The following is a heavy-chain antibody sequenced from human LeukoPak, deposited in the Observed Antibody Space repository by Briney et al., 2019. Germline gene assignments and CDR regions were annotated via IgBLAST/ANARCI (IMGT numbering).Heavy chain of an antibody. J-gene: IGHJ4*02. CDR3: ARAYYYGSGSLDY. Sequence: GASVKVSCKASGYTFTGYYMHWVRQAPGQGLEWMGWINPNSGGTNYAQKFQGRVTMTRDTSISTAYMELSRLRSDDTAVYYCARAYYYGSGSLDYWGQGTLVTVSS. D-gene: IGHD3-10*01. V-gene: IGHV1-2*02. CDR2: INPNSGGT. CDR1: GYTFTGYY.